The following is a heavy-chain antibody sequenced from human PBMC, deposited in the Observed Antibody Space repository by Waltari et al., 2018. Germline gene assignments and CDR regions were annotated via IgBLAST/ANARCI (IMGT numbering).Heavy chain of an antibody. Sequence: QVQLVQSGTAVKKPGASVKVSCQASGYSFTDYHLHWVRQTPVQGREWLGWMNPKNGDTCYAQNVLGRVTMTRETSINTVYMDLSGLRSDDTAVFYCARDPGPIVGAPDYWGQGTLVTVSS. V-gene: IGHV1-2*02. CDR1: GYSFTDYH. CDR3: ARDPGPIVGAPDY. J-gene: IGHJ4*02. CDR2: MNPKNGDT. D-gene: IGHD1-26*01.